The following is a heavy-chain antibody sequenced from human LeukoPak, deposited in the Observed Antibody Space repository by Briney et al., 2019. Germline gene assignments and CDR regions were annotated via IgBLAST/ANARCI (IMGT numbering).Heavy chain of an antibody. Sequence: SETLSLTCTVSGDSISSGGYYWSWIRQPAGKGLEWIGHIYTSGSTNYNPSLKSRVTISVDTSKNQFSLKLSSVTAADTAVYYCARGYSNWFDPWGQGTLVTVSS. J-gene: IGHJ5*02. CDR2: IYTSGST. D-gene: IGHD2-15*01. CDR3: ARGYSNWFDP. CDR1: GDSISSGGYY. V-gene: IGHV4-61*09.